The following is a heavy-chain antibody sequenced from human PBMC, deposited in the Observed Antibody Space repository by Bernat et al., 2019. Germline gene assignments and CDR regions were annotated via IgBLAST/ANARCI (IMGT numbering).Heavy chain of an antibody. V-gene: IGHV3-7*03. CDR2: IKQDGSEK. J-gene: IGHJ4*02. CDR1: GFTFSSYW. D-gene: IGHD2-15*01. Sequence: EVQLVESGGGLVQPGGSLRLSCAASGFTFSSYWMSWVRQAPGKGLEWVANIKQDGSEKYYVDSLKGRFTISRDNAKNSLYLQMNSLRAEDTAVYYCAREKCSGGSCGLDYWGQGTLVTVSS. CDR3: AREKCSGGSCGLDY.